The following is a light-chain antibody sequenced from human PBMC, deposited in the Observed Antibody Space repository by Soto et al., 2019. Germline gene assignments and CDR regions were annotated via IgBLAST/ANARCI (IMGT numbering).Light chain of an antibody. CDR1: QSVSSY. J-gene: IGKJ4*01. CDR2: DAS. V-gene: IGKV3-11*01. CDR3: QQRFTWVT. Sequence: EIVLTQSPATLSLSPGERATLSCRASQSVSSYLAWYQQKPGQAPRLLIYDASNRATGIPARFSGSGSGTDFTLTLSSLEPEDFAVYYCQQRFTWVTFGGGTRVEIK.